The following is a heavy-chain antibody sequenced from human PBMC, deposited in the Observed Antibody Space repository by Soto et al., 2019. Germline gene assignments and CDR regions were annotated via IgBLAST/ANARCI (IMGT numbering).Heavy chain of an antibody. CDR1: GGSISGSPYH. V-gene: IGHV4-39*02. J-gene: IGHJ4*02. Sequence: SETLSLTCTVSGGSISGSPYHWGWIRQPPGKGLEWIGSIGDNGAVYYNPSLTGRATLLVDTSKNRFSLNLNSVTAADTAVYYCAIPPPIEVAGPDYWGQGTLVTVSS. CDR3: AIPPPIEVAGPDY. D-gene: IGHD6-19*01. CDR2: IGDNGAV.